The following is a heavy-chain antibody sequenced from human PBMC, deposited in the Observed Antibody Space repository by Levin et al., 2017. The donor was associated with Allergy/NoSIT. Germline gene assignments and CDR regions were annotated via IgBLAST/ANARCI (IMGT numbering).Heavy chain of an antibody. Sequence: LSLTCAASGFTFSDAWMTWVRQAPGKGLEWVGRIKSKTDGGTSDYAAPVKDRFTISRDDSKNTLYLQMNSLKTEDTAVYYCTAYRGYDNYFDYWGQGTLVTVSS. D-gene: IGHD5-12*01. CDR2: IKSKTDGGTS. CDR1: GFTFSDAW. V-gene: IGHV3-15*01. J-gene: IGHJ4*02. CDR3: TAYRGYDNYFDY.